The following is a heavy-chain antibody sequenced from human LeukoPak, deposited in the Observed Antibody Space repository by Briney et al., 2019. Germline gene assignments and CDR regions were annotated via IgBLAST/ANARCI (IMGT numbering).Heavy chain of an antibody. J-gene: IGHJ6*04. Sequence: SETLSLICTVSGGSISSYYWSWIRQPPGKGLEWIGNIYYSGSTNYNPSLKSRVTISVDTSKNQFSLKLSSVTAADTAVYYSARVHCSGGSCYSLDYYYYYGMDVWGKGTTVTVSS. CDR3: ARVHCSGGSCYSLDYYYYYGMDV. CDR2: IYYSGST. V-gene: IGHV4-59*01. CDR1: GGSISSYY. D-gene: IGHD2-15*01.